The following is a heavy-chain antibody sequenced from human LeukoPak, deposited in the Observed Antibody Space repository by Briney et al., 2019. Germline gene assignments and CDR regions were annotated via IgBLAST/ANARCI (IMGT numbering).Heavy chain of an antibody. D-gene: IGHD6-13*01. CDR2: ISAYNGNT. J-gene: IGHJ4*02. CDR1: GYTFTSYG. CDR3: VIAAAGAYYFDY. V-gene: IGHV1-18*01. Sequence: ASVKVSCKASGYTFTSYGISWVRQAPGQGLEWMGWISAYNGNTNYAQKLQGRVTMTTDTSTSTAYMELRSLRSDDTAVYYCVIAAAGAYYFDYWGQGTLVTVSS.